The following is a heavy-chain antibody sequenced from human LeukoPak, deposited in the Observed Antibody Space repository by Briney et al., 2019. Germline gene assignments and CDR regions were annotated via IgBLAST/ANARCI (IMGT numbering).Heavy chain of an antibody. CDR2: INHSGSV. CDR1: DGSFSGYY. Sequence: SETLSLTCAVYDGSFSGYYCSWIRQPPGKGLQWIGEINHSGSVNYNPSLKSRVTISIDTSKNQFSLQLNSVTPEDTAVYYCARTRHDSSPLLLQRYYMDVWGKGTTVTVSS. D-gene: IGHD6-13*01. J-gene: IGHJ6*03. V-gene: IGHV4-34*01. CDR3: ARTRHDSSPLLLQRYYMDV.